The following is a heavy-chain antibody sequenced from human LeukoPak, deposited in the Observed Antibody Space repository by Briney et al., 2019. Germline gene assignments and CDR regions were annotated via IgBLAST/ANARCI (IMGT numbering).Heavy chain of an antibody. Sequence: ASVKVSCKASGYTFTSYAMNWVRQAPGQGLEWMGWINPNSGDTNYAQKFQGRVTMTRDTSISTAYMELSRLRSDDTAVYYCARVRYRLAETYIDYWGQGTLVTVSS. CDR3: ARVRYRLAETYIDY. CDR2: INPNSGDT. CDR1: GYTFTSYA. V-gene: IGHV1-2*02. J-gene: IGHJ4*02. D-gene: IGHD3-16*01.